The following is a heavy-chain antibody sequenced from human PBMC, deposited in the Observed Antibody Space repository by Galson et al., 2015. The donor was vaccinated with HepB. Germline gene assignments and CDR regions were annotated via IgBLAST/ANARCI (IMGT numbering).Heavy chain of an antibody. Sequence: SLRLSCAASGFTFSNFWMSWVRQAPGKGLEWIGNIKPDGTEKYYADSMKGRFTIYRDYARNSVYLQIYNVRADDTAVYYCTSTSMASPGHHWGQGTLVTVSS. CDR2: IKPDGTEK. CDR1: GFTFSNFW. V-gene: IGHV3-7*03. CDR3: TSTSMASPGHH. J-gene: IGHJ4*02. D-gene: IGHD6-13*01.